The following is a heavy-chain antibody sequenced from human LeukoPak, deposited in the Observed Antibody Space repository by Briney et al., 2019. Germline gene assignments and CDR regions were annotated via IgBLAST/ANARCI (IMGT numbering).Heavy chain of an antibody. CDR3: AREGRKYGSGSPYYFDH. V-gene: IGHV3-66*01. Sequence: GGSLRLSCAVSGFAVSSNYMTWVRQAPGKGLEWVSVIFSGGPTYYADSVKGRFTISRDNSKNTLYLQMNSLRVEDTAVYYCAREGRKYGSGSPYYFDHWGQGTLVTVSS. D-gene: IGHD3-10*01. J-gene: IGHJ4*02. CDR1: GFAVSSNY. CDR2: IFSGGPT.